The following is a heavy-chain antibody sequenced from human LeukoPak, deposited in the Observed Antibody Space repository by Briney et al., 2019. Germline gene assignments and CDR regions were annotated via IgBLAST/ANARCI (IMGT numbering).Heavy chain of an antibody. D-gene: IGHD6-19*01. CDR3: ARVASYDNGWYFDY. CDR1: GYTFTGYY. CDR2: INPNSGGA. V-gene: IGHV1-2*06. Sequence: ASVKVSCKASGYTFTGYYMHWVRQAPGQGLEWMGRINPNSGGANYAQRFQGRLTMTRDTSISTTYMELSRLRSADTAVYYCARVASYDNGWYFDYWGQGTLVTVSS. J-gene: IGHJ4*02.